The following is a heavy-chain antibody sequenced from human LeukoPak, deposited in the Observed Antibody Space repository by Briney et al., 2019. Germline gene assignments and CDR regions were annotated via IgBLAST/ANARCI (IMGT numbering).Heavy chain of an antibody. CDR1: GFTFSSYW. J-gene: IGHJ6*03. CDR2: IKQDGSEK. V-gene: IGHV3-7*01. D-gene: IGHD3-3*01. Sequence: GGSLRLSCAASGFTFSSYWMSWVRQAPGKGLEGVANIKQDGSEKYYVDSVKGRFTISRDNAKNSLYLQMNSLRAEDTAVYYCARQDTFWSGYYYYYYMDVWGKGTTITVSS. CDR3: ARQDTFWSGYYYYYYMDV.